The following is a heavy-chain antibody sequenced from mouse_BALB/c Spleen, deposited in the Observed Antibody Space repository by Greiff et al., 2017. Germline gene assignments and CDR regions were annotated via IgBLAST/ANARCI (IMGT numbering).Heavy chain of an antibody. CDR3: TRDCYGSSLDY. D-gene: IGHD1-1*01. CDR2: ISSGGSYT. V-gene: IGHV5-6-4*01. Sequence: EVNVVESGGGLVKPGGSLKLSCAASGFTFSSYTMSWVRQTPEKRLEWVATISSGGSYTYYPDSVKGRFTISRDNAKNTLYLQMSSLKSEDTAMYYCTRDCYGSSLDYWGQGTTLTVSS. J-gene: IGHJ2*01. CDR1: GFTFSSYT.